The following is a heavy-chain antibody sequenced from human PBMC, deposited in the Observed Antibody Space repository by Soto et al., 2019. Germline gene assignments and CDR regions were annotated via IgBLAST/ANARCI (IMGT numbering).Heavy chain of an antibody. CDR3: AREWSTSGDLDY. CDR2: ISYDGSIK. CDR1: GFTFSSHS. Sequence: QVQLVESGGGVVQPGRSLRLSCAASGFTFSSHSIQWVRQAPGKGLEWVAVISYDGSIKYYADSVKGRFTISRVNSKNTAYLAMNILRAEDTAVFYCAREWSTSGDLDYWGQGTLGIVAS. D-gene: IGHD7-27*01. V-gene: IGHV3-30-3*01. J-gene: IGHJ4*02.